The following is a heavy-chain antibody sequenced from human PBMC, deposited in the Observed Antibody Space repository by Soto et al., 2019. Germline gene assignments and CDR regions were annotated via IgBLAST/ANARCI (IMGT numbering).Heavy chain of an antibody. CDR3: ARRADTYDAFDI. D-gene: IGHD2-2*02. Sequence: GESLNISSKCSGYSFTTYLFGSVSKMPGKGLEWMGIIYPGDSDPRYSPSFQGQVTISADQSISTAYLQWSSLKASDTAMYYCARRADTYDAFDIWGQGTMVTVSS. CDR1: GYSFTTYL. J-gene: IGHJ3*02. CDR2: IYPGDSDP. V-gene: IGHV5-51*01.